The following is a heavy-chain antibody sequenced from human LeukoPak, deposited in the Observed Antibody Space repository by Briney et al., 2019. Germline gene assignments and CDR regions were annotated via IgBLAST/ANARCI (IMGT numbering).Heavy chain of an antibody. CDR2: ISSSGSTI. V-gene: IGHV3-48*03. Sequence: GGSLRLSCAASGFTFSSYEMNWVRQAPGKGLEWVSYISSSGSTIYYADSVKGRFTISRDNAKNSLYLQMNSLRAEDTAVYYCALTPSSSWYGTQTLTGMDVWGQGTTVTVSS. D-gene: IGHD6-13*01. J-gene: IGHJ6*02. CDR1: GFTFSSYE. CDR3: ALTPSSSWYGTQTLTGMDV.